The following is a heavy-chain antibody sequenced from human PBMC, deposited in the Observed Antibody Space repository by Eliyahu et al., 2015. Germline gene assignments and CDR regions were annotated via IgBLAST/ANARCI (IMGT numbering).Heavy chain of an antibody. CDR2: INHSGSP. D-gene: IGHD3-3*01. V-gene: IGHV4-34*01. CDR1: GGSFSGYX. CDR3: ASLQPTTGDFWSGYGK. J-gene: IGHJ4*02. Sequence: QVQLQQWGAGLLKPSETLSLTCAVYGGSFSGYXXXWIRQPPGKGLEWIGEINHSGSPNYNPSLKSRVTISVDTSKNQFSLKLSSVTAADTAVYYCASLQPTTGDFWSGYGKWGQGTLVTVSS.